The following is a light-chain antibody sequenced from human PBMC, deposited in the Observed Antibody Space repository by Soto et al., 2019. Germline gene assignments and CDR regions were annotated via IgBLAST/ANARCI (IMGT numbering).Light chain of an antibody. CDR1: QSVSSN. CDR2: GAS. CDR3: QHFGT. V-gene: IGKV3D-15*01. J-gene: IGKJ1*01. Sequence: EIVMTQSPATLSVSPGERATLSCRASQSVSSNLAWYQQKPGQAPRLLIYGASNRATGIPARFSGSGSGTDFTLTISSLEPEDFAVYYCQHFGTFGQGTKVDIK.